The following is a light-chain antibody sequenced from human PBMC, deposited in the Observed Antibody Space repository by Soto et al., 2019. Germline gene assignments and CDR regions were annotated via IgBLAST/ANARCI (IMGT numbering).Light chain of an antibody. V-gene: IGLV1-40*01. Sequence: QSVLTQPPSVSGAPGQRVTISCTGSSSNIGARYDVHWYQQLPGTATKLLIYDNSNRPSGVPDRFSGSKSGTSASLAITGLQAEDEADYYCQSYDSSLSGSWVFGGGTKLTVL. J-gene: IGLJ3*02. CDR2: DNS. CDR1: SSNIGARYD. CDR3: QSYDSSLSGSWV.